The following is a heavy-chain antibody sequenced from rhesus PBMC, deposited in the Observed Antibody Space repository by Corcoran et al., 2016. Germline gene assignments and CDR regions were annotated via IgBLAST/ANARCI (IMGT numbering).Heavy chain of an antibody. CDR1: GFTFSSYG. CDR3: ARAEELELTLDY. V-gene: IGHV3-54*02. CDR2: ISYKGSNK. J-gene: IGHJ4*01. D-gene: IGHD1-1*01. Sequence: EVQLVESGGGLVQPGGSLRLSCAASGFTFSSYGMHWGRQAPGKGLVWVVVISYKGSNKYYAESGNDRFTISRDNDKNMLYLQMNNLKLEYTAVYYCARAEELELTLDYWGQGVLVTVSS.